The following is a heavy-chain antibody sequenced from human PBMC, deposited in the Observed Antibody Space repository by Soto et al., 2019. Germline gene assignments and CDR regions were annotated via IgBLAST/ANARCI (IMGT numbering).Heavy chain of an antibody. V-gene: IGHV3-23*01. Sequence: GGSLRLSCAASGFTFSSYAMYWVRQAPGKGLEWVSTISNSGDRYYADSVEGRFTISRDNSKNTLYLQMNSLRAEDTAVYYCAKDNGLGAFDYWGQGTLVTVSA. D-gene: IGHD2-8*01. J-gene: IGHJ4*02. CDR2: ISNSGDR. CDR1: GFTFSSYA. CDR3: AKDNGLGAFDY.